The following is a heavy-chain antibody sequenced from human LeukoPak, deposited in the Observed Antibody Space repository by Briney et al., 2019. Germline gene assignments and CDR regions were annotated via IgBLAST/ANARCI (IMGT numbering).Heavy chain of an antibody. V-gene: IGHV1-2*02. D-gene: IGHD6-13*01. Sequence: PAASVKVSCKASGNTFSGYYIHWVRQAPGQGLEWMGWINPNSGGTNYAQKFQGRVTMTRDTSISTAYMELSRLRSDDTAVYYCARDSSTWGNYGMDVWGQGTTVTVSS. CDR1: GNTFSGYY. J-gene: IGHJ6*02. CDR2: INPNSGGT. CDR3: ARDSSTWGNYGMDV.